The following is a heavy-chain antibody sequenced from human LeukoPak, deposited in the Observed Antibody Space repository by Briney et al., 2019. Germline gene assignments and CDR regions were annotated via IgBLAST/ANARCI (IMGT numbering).Heavy chain of an antibody. D-gene: IGHD1-26*01. CDR1: GFTFSSNW. V-gene: IGHV3-74*01. CDR3: VRDLGGRSGH. Sequence: GGSLRLSCAASGFTFSSNWLHWVRQAPGKGLVWVSRINEDGSTTNYADSVKGRFTISRDNAKNTLYLQMNSLRAEDTAVYYCVRDLGGRSGHWGQGTLVTVSS. CDR2: INEDGSTT. J-gene: IGHJ4*02.